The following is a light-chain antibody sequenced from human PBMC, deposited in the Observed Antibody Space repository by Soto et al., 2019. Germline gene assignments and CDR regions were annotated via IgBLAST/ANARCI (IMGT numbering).Light chain of an antibody. CDR2: EVS. V-gene: IGLV2-14*01. Sequence: QSVLTHPGPGSRSPGQSITISCIGNSSDVACYNYVSWYQQHPGKAPKVKIYEVSNRPSGVSNRFSGSKSGNTASLTISGLQAQGEADYYCSSYTSSSSYVFGTGSKVTVL. CDR1: SSDVACYNY. CDR3: SSYTSSSSYV. J-gene: IGLJ1*01.